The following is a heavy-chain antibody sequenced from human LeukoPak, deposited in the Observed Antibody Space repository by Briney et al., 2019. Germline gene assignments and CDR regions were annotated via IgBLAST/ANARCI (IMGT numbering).Heavy chain of an antibody. Sequence: SVKVSCKASGGTFSNYVISWVRQAPGQGLEWMGGIIPIFGTANYAQKFQGRVTITADESTSTAYMELSSLRSEDTAVYYCARVPDTAMVDHWYFDLWGRGTLVTVSS. CDR1: GGTFSNYV. CDR2: IIPIFGTA. D-gene: IGHD5-18*01. J-gene: IGHJ2*01. CDR3: ARVPDTAMVDHWYFDL. V-gene: IGHV1-69*13.